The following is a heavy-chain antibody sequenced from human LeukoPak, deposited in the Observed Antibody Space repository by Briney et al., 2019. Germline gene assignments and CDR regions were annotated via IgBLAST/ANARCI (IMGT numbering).Heavy chain of an antibody. CDR3: AKDQLTGGYNYGYGTFDI. CDR2: ISGSGGST. V-gene: IGHV3-23*01. Sequence: GGSLRLSCAASGFTFSSYAMSWVRQAPGKGLEWVSAISGSGGSTYYADAVKGRSTISRDNSKNTLYLQMNSLRAEDTAVYYCAKDQLTGGYNYGYGTFDILGQGTMVTVSS. D-gene: IGHD5-18*01. CDR1: GFTFSSYA. J-gene: IGHJ3*02.